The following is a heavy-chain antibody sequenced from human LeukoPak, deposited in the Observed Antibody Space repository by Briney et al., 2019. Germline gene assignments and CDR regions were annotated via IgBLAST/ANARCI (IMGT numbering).Heavy chain of an antibody. Sequence: PGGSLRLSCAASGFTFSSYSMNWVRQAPGKGLEWVSSISSSSSYIYYADSVKGRFTISRDNAKNSLYLQMNSLRAEDTAVYYCARDPGTKGYYYYYMDVWGKGTTVTVSS. CDR1: GFTFSSYS. V-gene: IGHV3-21*01. CDR3: ARDPGTKGYYYYYMDV. CDR2: ISSSSSYI. J-gene: IGHJ6*03.